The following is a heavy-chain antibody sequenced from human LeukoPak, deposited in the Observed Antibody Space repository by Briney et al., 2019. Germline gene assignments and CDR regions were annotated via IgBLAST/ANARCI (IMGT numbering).Heavy chain of an antibody. J-gene: IGHJ6*03. D-gene: IGHD3-10*01. CDR1: GFTFGSYG. V-gene: IGHV3-33*06. Sequence: GGSLRLSCAASGFTFGSYGMHWVRQAPGKGLEWVAVIWYDGSNKYYADSVKGRFTISRDNSKNTLYLQMNSLRAEDTAVYYCAKGRGGYYYYMDVWGKGTTVTVSS. CDR2: IWYDGSNK. CDR3: AKGRGGYYYYMDV.